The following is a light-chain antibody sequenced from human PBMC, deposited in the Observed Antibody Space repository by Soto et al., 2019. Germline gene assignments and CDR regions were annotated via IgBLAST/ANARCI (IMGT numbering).Light chain of an antibody. V-gene: IGKV1-9*01. CDR2: AAS. CDR3: QPLNRYPMYT. J-gene: IGKJ2*01. CDR1: QGISSY. Sequence: DIQLTQSPSFLSASVGDRVTITCRASQGISSYLAWYQQKPGKAPKLLIYAASTLQSGVPSRFSGSGSGTEFILTISSLQPEDFATYYCQPLNRYPMYTFGQGTKLEIK.